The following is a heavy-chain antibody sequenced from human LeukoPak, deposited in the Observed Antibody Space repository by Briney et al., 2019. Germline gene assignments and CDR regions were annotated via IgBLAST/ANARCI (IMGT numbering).Heavy chain of an antibody. Sequence: GGSVRLSCAASGFNFSDYYMSWIRQAPGKGLEGVSYISSSGSTIYYADSVKGRFTISRDNAKNSLYLQMNSLRAEDTAVYYCARDLGYDVPFDYWGQGTLVTVSS. CDR3: ARDLGYDVPFDY. J-gene: IGHJ4*02. V-gene: IGHV3-11*04. CDR1: GFNFSDYY. CDR2: ISSSGSTI. D-gene: IGHD1-1*01.